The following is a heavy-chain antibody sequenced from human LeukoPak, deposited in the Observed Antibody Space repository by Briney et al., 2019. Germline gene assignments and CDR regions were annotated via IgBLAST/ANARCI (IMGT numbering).Heavy chain of an antibody. CDR2: TYYRSKWYN. CDR3: ASHRRVYSSSWYFDL. V-gene: IGHV6-1*01. Sequence: SQTLSLTCAISGDSVSSNSAAWNWIRQSPSRGLEWLGRTYYRSKWYNDYAVSVKSRITINPDASKNQFSLQLKSVTPEDTAVYYCASHRRVYSSSWYFDLWGRGTLVTVSS. CDR1: GDSVSSNSAA. D-gene: IGHD6-13*01. J-gene: IGHJ2*01.